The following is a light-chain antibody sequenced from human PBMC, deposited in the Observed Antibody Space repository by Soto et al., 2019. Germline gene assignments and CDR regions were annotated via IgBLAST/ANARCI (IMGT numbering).Light chain of an antibody. Sequence: EIVMTQSPATLSVSPGERATLSCRASQSVSSNLVWYQQKPGQAPRLLIYGASTRATGIPARFSGSGSGTEFTLTISSLQSEDFAVYYCQQYNNWHTFGQGTKLEIK. J-gene: IGKJ2*01. CDR1: QSVSSN. CDR2: GAS. CDR3: QQYNNWHT. V-gene: IGKV3-15*01.